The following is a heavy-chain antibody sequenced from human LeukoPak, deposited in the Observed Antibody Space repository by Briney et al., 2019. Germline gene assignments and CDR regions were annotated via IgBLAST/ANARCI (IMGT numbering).Heavy chain of an antibody. CDR3: VKESPYPVGGTSRIYYFDN. CDR2: INVPGTT. V-gene: IGHV3-23*01. D-gene: IGHD1-26*01. J-gene: IGHJ4*02. CDR1: GFTFSSYA. Sequence: GGSLRLSCAASGFTFSSYAISWVRQAPGKGLEWVSAINVPGTTSYADLVKGRFTFSRDISKNPLSLEMNSLRSADTAVYYCVKESPYPVGGTSRIYYFDNWGQGTLVTVSS.